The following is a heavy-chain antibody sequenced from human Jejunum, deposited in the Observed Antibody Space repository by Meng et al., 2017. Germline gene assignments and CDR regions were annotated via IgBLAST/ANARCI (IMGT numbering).Heavy chain of an antibody. D-gene: IGHD5-12*01. CDR1: GFTLSSYW. CDR3: AEYIGYPIDAFEI. V-gene: IGHV3-7*01. CDR2: IKKDGSEE. J-gene: IGHJ3*02. Sequence: GESLKISCAASGFTLSSYWMNWLRRAPGKGLEWVANIKKDGSEENYVDSVKGRFTISRDNSKNSLYLQMNSLRAEDTALYYCAEYIGYPIDAFEIWGQGTMVTVSS.